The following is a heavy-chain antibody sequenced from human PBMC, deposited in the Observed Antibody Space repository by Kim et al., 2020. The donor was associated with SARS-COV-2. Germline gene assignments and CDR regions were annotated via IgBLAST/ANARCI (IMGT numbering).Heavy chain of an antibody. CDR3: AKTLYSSSWYRDAFDI. J-gene: IGHJ3*02. CDR1: GFTFSSYA. CDR2: ISGSGGST. V-gene: IGHV3-23*01. Sequence: GGSLRLSCAASGFTFSSYAMSWVRQAPGKGPEWVSAISGSGGSTYYADSVKGRFTISRDNSKNTLYLQMNSLRAEDTAVYYCAKTLYSSSWYRDAFDIWGQGTMVTVSS. D-gene: IGHD6-13*01.